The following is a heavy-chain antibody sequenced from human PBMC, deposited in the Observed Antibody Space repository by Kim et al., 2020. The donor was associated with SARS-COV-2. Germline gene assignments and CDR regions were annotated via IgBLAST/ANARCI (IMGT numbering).Heavy chain of an antibody. CDR1: GDSVSNTGFA. CDR2: TFFSSTNGYN. CDR3: ARGASRSLDY. V-gene: IGHV6-1*01. D-gene: IGHD3-16*01. J-gene: IGHJ4*02. Sequence: SQTLSLTCAISGDSVSNTGFAWNWIRQSPSKALEWLGRTFFSSTNGYNDYTDFVNSRMTISPDVSKNQFSLQLNSVTPEDTAVYYCARGASRSLDYWGQGTLVTVSS.